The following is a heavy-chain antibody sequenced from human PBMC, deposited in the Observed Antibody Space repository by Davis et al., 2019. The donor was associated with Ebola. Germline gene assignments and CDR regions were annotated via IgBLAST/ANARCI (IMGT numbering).Heavy chain of an antibody. CDR3: TTDPGMMITFGGIVNHYGMDV. J-gene: IGHJ6*02. Sequence: GGSLRLSCVASGFTFSTAWMAWVRQAPGKGLEWVGRIKTKADGGTAAYAAAVKGRFTISRDDAEQTLYLEMSSLKSEDTGIYYCTTDPGMMITFGGIVNHYGMDVWGQGTTVTVSS. V-gene: IGHV3-15*01. D-gene: IGHD3-16*01. CDR2: IKTKADGGTA. CDR1: GFTFSTAW.